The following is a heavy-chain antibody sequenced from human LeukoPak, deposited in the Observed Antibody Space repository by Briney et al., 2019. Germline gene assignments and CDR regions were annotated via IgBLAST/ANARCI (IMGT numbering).Heavy chain of an antibody. J-gene: IGHJ4*02. V-gene: IGHV4-4*09. CDR3: ATLTPITGTTGGY. CDR2: IYTSGST. D-gene: IGHD1-7*01. Sequence: SETLSLTCTVSGGSISEYYWSWIRQPPGKGLEWIGYIYTSGSTSYSPSLKSRVSISVDTSKNQFSLEPTSVTAADTAVYYCATLTPITGTTGGYWGQGILVTVSS. CDR1: GGSISEYY.